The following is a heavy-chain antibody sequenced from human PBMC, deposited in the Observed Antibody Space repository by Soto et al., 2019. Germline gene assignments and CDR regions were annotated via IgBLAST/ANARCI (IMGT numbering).Heavy chain of an antibody. CDR1: GFTFSSYE. D-gene: IGHD3-22*01. Sequence: GGSLRLSCAASGFTFSSYEMNWVRQAPGKGLEWVSYISSSGSTIYYADSVKGRFTISRDNAKNSLYLQMNSLRAEDTAVYYCARDRDYYDSSGYSWGQGTLVTVSS. V-gene: IGHV3-48*03. CDR3: ARDRDYYDSSGYS. CDR2: ISSSGSTI. J-gene: IGHJ1*01.